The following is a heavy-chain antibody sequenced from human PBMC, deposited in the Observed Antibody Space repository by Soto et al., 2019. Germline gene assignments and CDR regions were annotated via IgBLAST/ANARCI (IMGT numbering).Heavy chain of an antibody. D-gene: IGHD2-2*01. CDR3: ARDLAVGWFDP. Sequence: QVQLVQSGAEVKKPGASVKVSSKTSGYTFTSYSISWVRQAPGQGLEWMGWINVYNGNTKYAQNLQGRVTMTTATSTSTAYMELRSLRSDDTAVYYCARDLAVGWFDPWGEGTLVTVSS. CDR1: GYTFTSYS. J-gene: IGHJ5*02. CDR2: INVYNGNT. V-gene: IGHV1-18*01.